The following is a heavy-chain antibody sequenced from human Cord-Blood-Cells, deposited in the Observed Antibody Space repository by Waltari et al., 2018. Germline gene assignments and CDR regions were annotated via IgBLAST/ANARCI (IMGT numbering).Heavy chain of an antibody. D-gene: IGHD2-2*01. CDR2: IRYDGSKK. CDR1: GFTFSSYG. V-gene: IGHV3-30*02. J-gene: IGHJ4*02. CDR3: AKWGVVPAAMGFDY. Sequence: QVQLVESGGGVVQPGGSLRLSCAASGFTFSSYGMHWVRQAPGKGLEWVAFIRYDGSKKYYAESVKGRFTISRDNSKNPLYLQMNSLRAEDTAVYYCAKWGVVPAAMGFDYWGQGTLVTVSS.